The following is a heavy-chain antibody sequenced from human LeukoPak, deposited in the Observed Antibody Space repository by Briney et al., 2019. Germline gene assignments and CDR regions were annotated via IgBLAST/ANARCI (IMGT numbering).Heavy chain of an antibody. CDR1: GGSISSGDYY. D-gene: IGHD2-21*01. Sequence: PSETLSLTCTVSGGSISSGDYYWSWIRQPPGKGLEWIGYFYYSGSTYYNPSLKSRVTISVDTSKNQFSLKLSSVTAADTAVYYCARDGRIRGGVDYWGQGTLVTVSS. CDR2: FYYSGST. J-gene: IGHJ4*02. CDR3: ARDGRIRGGVDY. V-gene: IGHV4-30-4*01.